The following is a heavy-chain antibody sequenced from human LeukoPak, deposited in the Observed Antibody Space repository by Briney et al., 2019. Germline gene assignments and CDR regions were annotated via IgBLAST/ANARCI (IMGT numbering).Heavy chain of an antibody. CDR1: GGSISSSSYY. V-gene: IGHV4-39*01. J-gene: IGHJ3*02. D-gene: IGHD3-16*02. CDR2: IYYSGST. Sequence: SETLSLTCTVSGGSISSSSYYWGWVRQPPGKGLEWIGSIYYSGSTYYNPSLKSRVTISVDTSKNQFSLKLSSVTATDTAVYYCARNTNDYVWGSYRYTSTARAFDIWGQGTMVTVSS. CDR3: ARNTNDYVWGSYRYTSTARAFDI.